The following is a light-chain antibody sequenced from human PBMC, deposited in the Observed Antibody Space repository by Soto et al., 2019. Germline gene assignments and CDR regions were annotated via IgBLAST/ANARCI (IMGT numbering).Light chain of an antibody. V-gene: IGKV3-15*01. CDR2: GTS. CDR1: QTVSSN. Sequence: EIVMTQSPATLSVSPGERVTLSCRASQTVSSNLAWYQQKPGQSPRLLISGTSTRATGIPARFSGSGSGTEFTLTISSLQSEDFEVYYCQLYGTSPKTLGQGTKVDIK. CDR3: QLYGTSPKT. J-gene: IGKJ1*01.